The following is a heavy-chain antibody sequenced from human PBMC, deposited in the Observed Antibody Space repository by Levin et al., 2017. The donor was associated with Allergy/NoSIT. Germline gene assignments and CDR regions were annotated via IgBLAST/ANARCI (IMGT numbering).Heavy chain of an antibody. V-gene: IGHV4-59*01. J-gene: IGHJ3*02. D-gene: IGHD4-17*01. CDR1: GDSINSSF. CDR3: VRERYGDYGNAFDI. Sequence: SETLSLTCTVSGDSINSSFWSWIRQPPGKKLDWIGYIFYDGVTKYNPSLKSRVTISADTSKNQFSLTLSSVTAADTAVYYCVRERYGDYGNAFDIWGPGTMVSVSS. CDR2: IFYDGVT.